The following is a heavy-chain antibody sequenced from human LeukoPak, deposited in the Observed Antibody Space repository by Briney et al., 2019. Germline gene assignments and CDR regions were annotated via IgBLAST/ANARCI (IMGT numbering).Heavy chain of an antibody. Sequence: SETLSLTCTVSGGSISSSSYYWGWIRQPPGKGLEWIGSIYYSGSTYYNPSLKSRVTISVDTSKNQLSLKLSSVTAADTAVYYCAGYSLDYDFWSGYYGYFDYWGQGTLATVSS. D-gene: IGHD3-3*01. CDR2: IYYSGST. CDR1: GGSISSSSYY. CDR3: AGYSLDYDFWSGYYGYFDY. V-gene: IGHV4-39*01. J-gene: IGHJ4*02.